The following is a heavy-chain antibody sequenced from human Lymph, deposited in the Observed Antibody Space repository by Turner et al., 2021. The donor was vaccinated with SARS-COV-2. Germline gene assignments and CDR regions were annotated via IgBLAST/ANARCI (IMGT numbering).Heavy chain of an antibody. D-gene: IGHD1-26*01. CDR2: ISYDGSNK. CDR1: GFTFSSYA. J-gene: IGHJ4*02. CDR3: ARLRSGSYWGGFDY. V-gene: IGHV3-30*04. Sequence: QVQLVESGGGVVQPGRSLRLSCAASGFTFSSYAMHWVRQAPGKGLEWVAVISYDGSNKYYADSVKGRFTISRDNSKNTLYLQMNSLRAEDTAVYYCARLRSGSYWGGFDYWGQGTLVTVSS.